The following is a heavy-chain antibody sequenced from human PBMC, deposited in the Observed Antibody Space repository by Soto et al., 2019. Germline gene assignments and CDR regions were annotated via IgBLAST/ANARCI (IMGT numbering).Heavy chain of an antibody. Sequence: SETLSLTCTVSGGSISSSSYYWGWIRQPPGKGPEWIGSIYYSGSTYYNPSLKSRVTISVDTPKNQFSLKLSSVTAADTAVYYCARDGYNPSNYYGMDVWGQGTTVTSP. CDR1: GGSISSSSYY. CDR3: ARDGYNPSNYYGMDV. J-gene: IGHJ6*02. V-gene: IGHV4-39*02. CDR2: IYYSGST. D-gene: IGHD5-12*01.